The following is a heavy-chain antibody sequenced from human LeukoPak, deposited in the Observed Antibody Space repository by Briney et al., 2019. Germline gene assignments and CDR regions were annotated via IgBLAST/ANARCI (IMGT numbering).Heavy chain of an antibody. V-gene: IGHV4-39*07. J-gene: IGHJ5*02. D-gene: IGHD5-18*01. CDR1: GGSISSSSYY. Sequence: TSETLSLTCTVSGGSISSSSYYWGWIRQPPGKGLEWIGTIYYSGRTYYNPSLKSRVTISVDTSKNQFSLKLSSVTAADTAIYYCARVLLYGDTTMFGFDPWGQGTLVTVSS. CDR2: IYYSGRT. CDR3: ARVLLYGDTTMFGFDP.